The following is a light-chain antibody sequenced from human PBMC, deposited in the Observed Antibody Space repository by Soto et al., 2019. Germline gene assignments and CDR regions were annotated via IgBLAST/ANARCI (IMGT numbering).Light chain of an antibody. CDR2: EVS. CDR3: SSYAGSNNLV. V-gene: IGLV2-8*01. Sequence: SALTQPPSASGSPGQSVTISCTGTSSDVGGYNYVSWYQQHPGKAPKLMIYEVSKRPSGVPDRFSGSKSGNTASLTVSGPQAEDEADYYCSSYAGSNNLVFGGGTKVTVL. J-gene: IGLJ2*01. CDR1: SSDVGGYNY.